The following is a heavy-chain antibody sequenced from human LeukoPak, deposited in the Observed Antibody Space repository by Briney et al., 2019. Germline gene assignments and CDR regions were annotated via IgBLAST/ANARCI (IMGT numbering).Heavy chain of an antibody. CDR1: DFTFGNYW. J-gene: IGHJ4*02. D-gene: IGHD1-26*01. Sequence: QSGGSLSLSCAASDFTFGNYWMSWVRQVPGKGPEWVANIRQDGNEFYYVDSVKGRFTISRDNAKNSLYLQMNSLRVEDTAVYYCARDKVSGATLLDYWGQGTLVTVSS. CDR3: ARDKVSGATLLDY. CDR2: IRQDGNEF. V-gene: IGHV3-7*01.